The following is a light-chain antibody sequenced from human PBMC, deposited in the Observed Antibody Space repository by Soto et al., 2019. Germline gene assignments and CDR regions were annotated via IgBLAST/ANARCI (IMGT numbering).Light chain of an antibody. J-gene: IGKJ4*01. V-gene: IGKV3-11*01. CDR1: RSFDNS. CDR3: QQRRYSVT. Sequence: EVVLTQSPAILSLSLGERATLPCRPSRSFDNSLAWYQHRPGQAPRLLIFYASDRATGIPARFSGSGSGTDFTLTISSLEAEDFAVYYCQQRRYSVTFGGGTKVEIK. CDR2: YAS.